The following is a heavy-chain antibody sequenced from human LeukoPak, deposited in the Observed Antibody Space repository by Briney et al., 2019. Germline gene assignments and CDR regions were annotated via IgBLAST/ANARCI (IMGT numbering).Heavy chain of an antibody. D-gene: IGHD6-6*01. CDR3: ARERYSSSSGFDY. J-gene: IGHJ4*02. CDR2: ISGSGGST. Sequence: GGSLRLSCAASGFTFSSYAMSWVRQAPGKGLEWVSAISGSGGSTYYADSVKGRFTISRDNSKNTLYLQMDSLRAEDTAVYYCARERYSSSSGFDYWGQGTLVTVSS. CDR1: GFTFSSYA. V-gene: IGHV3-23*01.